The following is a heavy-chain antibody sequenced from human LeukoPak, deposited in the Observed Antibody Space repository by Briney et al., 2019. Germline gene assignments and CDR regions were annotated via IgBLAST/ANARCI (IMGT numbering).Heavy chain of an antibody. D-gene: IGHD5-18*01. Sequence: GASVKVSCKASGGTFSNYAISWVRQAPGQGLEWVGGIIPLFGTANYAQKFQGRVTITADESTSTAYMELSSLRSEDTAVYYCARGRGHATRHPDDTTMAYFDFWGQGTLVTVSS. CDR3: ARGRGHATRHPDDTTMAYFDF. CDR2: IIPLFGTA. J-gene: IGHJ4*02. CDR1: GGTFSNYA. V-gene: IGHV1-69*13.